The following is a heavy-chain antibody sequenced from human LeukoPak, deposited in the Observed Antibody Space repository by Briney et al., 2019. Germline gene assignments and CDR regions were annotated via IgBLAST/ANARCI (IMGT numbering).Heavy chain of an antibody. J-gene: IGHJ4*02. Sequence: SQTLSLTCTLSCGSISVGGYYWSWIRQHPGKGLEWIGYIYDSGTTYYSPALQSRVTISVDTSDNKFSLKLKSVTVVDTAVYYCARGGDRRGFDYWGQGTLVTVSS. V-gene: IGHV4-31*03. CDR2: IYDSGTT. CDR1: CGSISVGGYY. D-gene: IGHD1-14*01. CDR3: ARGGDRRGFDY.